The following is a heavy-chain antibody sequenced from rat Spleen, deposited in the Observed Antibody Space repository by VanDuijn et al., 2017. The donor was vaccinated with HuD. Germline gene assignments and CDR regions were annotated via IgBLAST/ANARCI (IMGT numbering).Heavy chain of an antibody. Sequence: EVQLQESGPGLVKPSQSLSLTCSVTGYSITRSYRWSWIRKFPGNKLEWMGYINSAGNANYNPSLKSRISITRDTSKNQFFLQVNSLSTEDTATYYCARSEGTHYYLPFADWGQGTLVTVSS. J-gene: IGHJ3*01. V-gene: IGHV3-3*01. CDR1: GYSITRSYR. CDR2: INSAGNA. CDR3: ARSEGTHYYLPFAD. D-gene: IGHD1-6*01.